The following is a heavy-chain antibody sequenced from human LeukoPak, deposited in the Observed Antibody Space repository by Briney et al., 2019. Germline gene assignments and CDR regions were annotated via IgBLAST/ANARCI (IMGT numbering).Heavy chain of an antibody. Sequence: SETLSLTCTVSGGSISNYYWSWIRQPPGKGLEWIAYIYYTGSTNYNPSLKSRVTISVDTSKNQFSLKLSSVTAADTAVYYCASIPTYYYDFWSGLNWFDPWGQGTLVTVSS. V-gene: IGHV4-59*12. J-gene: IGHJ5*02. CDR3: ASIPTYYYDFWSGLNWFDP. D-gene: IGHD3-3*01. CDR1: GGSISNYY. CDR2: IYYTGST.